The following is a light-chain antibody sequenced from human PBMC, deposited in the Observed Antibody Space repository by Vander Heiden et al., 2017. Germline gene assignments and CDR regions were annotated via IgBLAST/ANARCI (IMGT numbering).Light chain of an antibody. CDR2: GAS. J-gene: IGKJ1*01. Sequence: EIVLTQSPGTLSLSPGERATLSCRASQSVRSNYLAWYQQKPGQAPRLLIYGASSRATGIPDRFRGSGSGTDFTLTISRLEPEDFAVYYCQQYSSSRTFGQGTQVEIK. CDR3: QQYSSSRT. CDR1: QSVRSNY. V-gene: IGKV3-20*01.